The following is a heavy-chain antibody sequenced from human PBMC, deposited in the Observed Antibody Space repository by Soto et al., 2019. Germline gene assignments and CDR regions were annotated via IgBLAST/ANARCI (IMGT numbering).Heavy chain of an antibody. CDR1: GFTFSYYA. CDR2: ISYDGSDK. D-gene: IGHD3-16*02. J-gene: IGHJ4*02. Sequence: QVHLVESGGGVVQSGRSLRLSCAASGFTFSYYAMHWVRQAPGKGLEWVAVISYDGSDKYYGDSVKGRFTISRDNSQNTLDLQRNSLIADDTAGYYCAKGLGELSPESFDYWGQGTLITVSS. CDR3: AKGLGELSPESFDY. V-gene: IGHV3-30*18.